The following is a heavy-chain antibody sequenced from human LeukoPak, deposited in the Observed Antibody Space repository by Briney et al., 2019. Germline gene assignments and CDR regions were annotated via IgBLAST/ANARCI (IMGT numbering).Heavy chain of an antibody. D-gene: IGHD2-15*01. CDR3: ARVGCSGGSCHYDY. CDR2: IYYSGNT. V-gene: IGHV4-59*01. Sequence: SETLSLTCTVSGGSISSYYWSWIRQPPGKGLEWIGYIYYSGNTNYNPSLKSRVTMLVDTSKNQFSLKLSSVTAADTALYYCARVGCSGGSCHYDYWGQGTLVTVSS. J-gene: IGHJ4*02. CDR1: GGSISSYY.